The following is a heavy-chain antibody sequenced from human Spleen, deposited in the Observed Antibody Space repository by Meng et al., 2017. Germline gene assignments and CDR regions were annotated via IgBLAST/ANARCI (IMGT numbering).Heavy chain of an antibody. CDR2: INHSGST. V-gene: IGHV4-34*01. D-gene: IGHD2-21*02. J-gene: IGHJ4*02. CDR3: ARLCGGDCYSDDDFDY. Sequence: QGHPQQWGAGLLKPSETLSLTCAVYGGSCSGYYWSWIRQPPGKGLEWIGEINHSGSTNYNPSLKSRVTISVDTSKNQFSLKLSSVTAADTAVYYCARLCGGDCYSDDDFDYWGQGTLVTVSS. CDR1: GGSCSGYY.